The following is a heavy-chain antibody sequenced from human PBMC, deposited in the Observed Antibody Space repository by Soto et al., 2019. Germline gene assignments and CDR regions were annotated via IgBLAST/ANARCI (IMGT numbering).Heavy chain of an antibody. CDR3: ARRVDYVWGSYRYSPYFDY. D-gene: IGHD3-16*02. CDR1: GGSISSYY. CDR2: IYYSGGT. Sequence: QVQLQESGPGLVKPSETLSLTCTVSGGSISSYYWSWIRQPPGKGLEWIGYIYYSGGTNYNPSLKSRVTISVDTSKNQFSLKLSSVTAADTAVYYCARRVDYVWGSYRYSPYFDYWGQGTLVTVSS. V-gene: IGHV4-59*08. J-gene: IGHJ4*02.